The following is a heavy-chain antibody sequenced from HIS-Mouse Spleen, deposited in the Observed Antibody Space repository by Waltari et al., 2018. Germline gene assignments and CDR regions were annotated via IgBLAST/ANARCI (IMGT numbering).Heavy chain of an antibody. CDR1: GGSIRSSIYY. D-gene: IGHD4-17*01. CDR3: ARDTPSVAVTTGNDAFDI. V-gene: IGHV4-39*07. CDR2: IYYSGST. J-gene: IGHJ3*02. Sequence: QLQLQESGPGLVKPSETLSLTCTVSGGSIRSSIYYWGWIRQPPGKGLEWMGSIYYSGSTYYNPSLKSRVTISVDTSKNQFSLKLSSVTAADTAVYYCARDTPSVAVTTGNDAFDIWGQGTMVTVSS.